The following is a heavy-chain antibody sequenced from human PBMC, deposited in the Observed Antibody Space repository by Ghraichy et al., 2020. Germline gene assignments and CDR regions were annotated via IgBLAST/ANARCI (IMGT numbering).Heavy chain of an antibody. Sequence: LSLTCAASGFTFSSYGMHWVRQAPGKGLEWVAFIRYDGSNKYYADSVKGRFTISRDNSKNTLYLQMNSLRAEDTAVYYCAKPHIPNYYDSSGYNYFDYWGRGTLVTVSS. CDR3: AKPHIPNYYDSSGYNYFDY. CDR2: IRYDGSNK. CDR1: GFTFSSYG. J-gene: IGHJ4*02. V-gene: IGHV3-30*02. D-gene: IGHD3-22*01.